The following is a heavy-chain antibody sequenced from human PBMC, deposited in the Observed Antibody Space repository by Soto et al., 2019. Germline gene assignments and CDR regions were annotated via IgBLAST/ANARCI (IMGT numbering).Heavy chain of an antibody. CDR1: GFTFSDYY. V-gene: IGHV3-11*06. Sequence: GGSLRLSCAASGFTFSDYYMSWIRQSPGKGLEWVSYISSSSSYTNYADSVKGRFTISRDNAKNSLYLQMNSLRAEDTAVYYCARTRSGPDDYWGQGTLVTVSS. CDR3: ARTRSGPDDY. J-gene: IGHJ4*02. D-gene: IGHD3-10*01. CDR2: ISSSSSYT.